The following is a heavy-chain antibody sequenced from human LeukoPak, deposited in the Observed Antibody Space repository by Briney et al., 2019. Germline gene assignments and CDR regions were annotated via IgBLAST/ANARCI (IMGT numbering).Heavy chain of an antibody. CDR1: GGSISSDY. Sequence: SETLSLTCTVSGGSISSDYWSWIRQPPGKGLEWIGFIYYSGSTNYNPSLKSRVTISVDTSKNQFSLKLNSVTAADTAVYYCARGGASSRYFDYWGQGTLVTVSS. CDR3: ARGGASSRYFDY. CDR2: IYYSGST. J-gene: IGHJ4*02. D-gene: IGHD2-15*01. V-gene: IGHV4-59*12.